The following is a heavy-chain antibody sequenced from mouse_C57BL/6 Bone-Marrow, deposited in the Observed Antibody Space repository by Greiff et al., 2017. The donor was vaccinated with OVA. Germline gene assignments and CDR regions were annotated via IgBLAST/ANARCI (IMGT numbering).Heavy chain of an antibody. Sequence: DVKLQESGPGLVKPSQSLSLTCSVTGYSITSGYYWNWIRQFPGNKLEWMGYISYDGSNNYNPSLKNRISITRDTSKNQFFLKLNSVTTEDTATYYCARGGPNGDYWGQGTTLTVSS. V-gene: IGHV3-6*01. CDR2: ISYDGSN. CDR3: ARGGPNGDY. J-gene: IGHJ2*01. CDR1: GYSITSGYY. D-gene: IGHD4-1*01.